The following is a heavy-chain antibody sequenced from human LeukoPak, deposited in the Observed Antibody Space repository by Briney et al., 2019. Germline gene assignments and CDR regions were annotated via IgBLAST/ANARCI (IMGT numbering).Heavy chain of an antibody. V-gene: IGHV4-59*01. CDR2: ISYSGYT. CDR3: ARGRNDNGGMFFDS. D-gene: IGHD4-23*01. CDR1: GGSIRSYY. Sequence: SETLSLTCTVSGGSIRSYYWNWIRQAPGKGLEWVGFISYSGYTSYSPSLKSRVAISVDTAKSQFSLRLNSMAAADTAIYYCARGRNDNGGMFFDSWAQGNLVTVSS. J-gene: IGHJ4*02.